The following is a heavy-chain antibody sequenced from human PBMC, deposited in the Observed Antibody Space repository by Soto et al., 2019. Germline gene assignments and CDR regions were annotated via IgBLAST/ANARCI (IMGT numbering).Heavy chain of an antibody. V-gene: IGHV4-31*03. D-gene: IGHD6-13*01. CDR3: ARFGSSWFQFDY. CDR2: IYYSGST. CDR1: GGSISSGGYY. Sequence: QVQLQESGPGLVKPSQTLSLTCTVSGGSISSGGYYWSWIRQHPGKGLEWIGYIYYSGSTYYNPSLKSRVTISVDTSKNQCSLKLSSVTAADTAVYYCARFGSSWFQFDYWGQGTLVTVSS. J-gene: IGHJ4*02.